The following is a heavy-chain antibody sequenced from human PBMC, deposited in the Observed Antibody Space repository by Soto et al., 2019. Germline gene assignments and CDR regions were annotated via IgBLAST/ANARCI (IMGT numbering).Heavy chain of an antibody. D-gene: IGHD2-8*01. V-gene: IGHV3-72*01. CDR2: TRNKANSYTT. J-gene: IGHJ4*02. CDR1: GFTFSDHY. Sequence: EVQLVESGGGLVQPGGSLRLSCAASGFTFSDHYMDWVRQAPGKGLEWVGRTRNKANSYTTEYAASVKGRFTISRDDSKNSLYLQMNSLKTEDTAVYYCARVATHEYCNNGVCYTEGTYYFDYWGQGTLVTVSS. CDR3: ARVATHEYCNNGVCYTEGTYYFDY.